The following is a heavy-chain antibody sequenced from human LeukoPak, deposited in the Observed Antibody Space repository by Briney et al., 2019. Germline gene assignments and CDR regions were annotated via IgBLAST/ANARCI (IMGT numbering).Heavy chain of an antibody. V-gene: IGHV3-23*01. Sequence: TGGSLRLSCAASGFTFTGYAMSWVRQVSGKGLEWVSVISGSGGSTYYADSVKGRFTISRDNSKNTLYLQMKSLRAEDTAVYYCAKEIYGDPTGGRFQHWGQGTLVTVSS. CDR2: ISGSGGST. J-gene: IGHJ1*01. CDR1: GFTFTGYA. CDR3: AKEIYGDPTGGRFQH. D-gene: IGHD4/OR15-4a*01.